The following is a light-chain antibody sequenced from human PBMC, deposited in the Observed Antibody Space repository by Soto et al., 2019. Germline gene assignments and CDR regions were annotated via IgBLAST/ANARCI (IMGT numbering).Light chain of an antibody. J-gene: IGKJ4*01. CDR3: QQYNDWPPLT. CDR2: DTS. Sequence: EIVLTQSPGTLSLSPGERATLSCRAIQSVSNNYLAWYQQKPGQTPRLLIYDTSIRATGVPARFSGSGSGTEFTLTIISLQSEDFAVYYCQQYNDWPPLTFGGGTKVDIK. V-gene: IGKV3-15*01. CDR1: QSVSNN.